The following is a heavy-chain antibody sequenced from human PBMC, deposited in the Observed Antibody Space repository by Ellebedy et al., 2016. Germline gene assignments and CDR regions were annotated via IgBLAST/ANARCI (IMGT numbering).Heavy chain of an antibody. CDR3: ARRNGDYVNGLFYFDY. Sequence: SETLSLTCDVSGESISNVRWWGWVRQPPGKGLEWIGEVYHSGATNHNPSLESRVTMSADKSKNQFSLTMTSVTAADTAVYYCARRNGDYVNGLFYFDYWGQGILVTVSP. J-gene: IGHJ4*02. CDR1: GESISNVRW. V-gene: IGHV4-4*02. D-gene: IGHD4-17*01. CDR2: VYHSGAT.